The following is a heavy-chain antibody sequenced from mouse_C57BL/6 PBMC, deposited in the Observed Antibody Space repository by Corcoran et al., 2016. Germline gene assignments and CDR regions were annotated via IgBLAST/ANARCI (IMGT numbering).Heavy chain of an antibody. CDR3: AIGPGSSYAFDY. V-gene: IGHV9-3*01. Sequence: QIQLVQSGPELKKPGETVKISCKASGYTFTTYGMSWVKQAPGKGLKWMGWINTYSGVPTYADDFKGRFAFSLETSASTAYLQINNLKNEDTATYFCAIGPGSSYAFDYWGQGTTRTVSS. CDR1: GYTFTTYG. J-gene: IGHJ2*01. CDR2: INTYSGVP. D-gene: IGHD1-1*01.